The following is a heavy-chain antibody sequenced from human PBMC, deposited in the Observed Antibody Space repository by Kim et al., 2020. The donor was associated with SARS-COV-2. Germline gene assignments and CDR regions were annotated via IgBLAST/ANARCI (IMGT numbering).Heavy chain of an antibody. CDR3: TGTVMVYANDY. V-gene: IGHV3-73*01. CDR2: IRTKANSYAT. Sequence: GGSLRLSCAASGFTSSGSAMHWVRQASGKGLEWVGRIRTKANSYATAYAASVNGRFTISRDDSKNTAYLQMNSLKTEDTAVYYCTGTVMVYANDYWGQGT. CDR1: GFTSSGSA. D-gene: IGHD2-8*01. J-gene: IGHJ4*02.